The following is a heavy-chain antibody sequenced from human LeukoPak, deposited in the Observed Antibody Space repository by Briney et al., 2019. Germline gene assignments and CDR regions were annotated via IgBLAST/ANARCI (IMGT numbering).Heavy chain of an antibody. J-gene: IGHJ4*02. Sequence: TGGSLRLSCTASGFTVSSYAMSWVRQAPGKGLEWVSSISSSSSYIYYADSVKGRFTISRDNAKNSLYLQMNSLRAEDTAVYYCARGDVADVVYWGQGTLVTVSS. CDR3: ARGDVADVVY. D-gene: IGHD2-21*01. CDR1: GFTVSSYA. CDR2: ISSSSSYI. V-gene: IGHV3-21*01.